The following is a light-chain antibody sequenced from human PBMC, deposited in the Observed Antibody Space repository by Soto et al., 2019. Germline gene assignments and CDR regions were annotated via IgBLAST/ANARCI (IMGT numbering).Light chain of an antibody. CDR1: SSDVGSYNL. J-gene: IGLJ3*02. Sequence: QSVLTQPASVSGSPELSITISCTGTSSDVGSYNLVSWYQQYPDKAPKLIIYEGTKRPSGISNRFSGSKSGNTASLTISGLQAEDEAHYHCCSYAGGGLSLWVFGGGTKLTVL. CDR2: EGT. V-gene: IGLV2-23*01. CDR3: CSYAGGGLSLWV.